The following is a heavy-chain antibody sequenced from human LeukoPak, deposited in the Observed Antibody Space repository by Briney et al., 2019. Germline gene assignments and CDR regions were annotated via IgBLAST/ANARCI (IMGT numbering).Heavy chain of an antibody. Sequence: ASVKVSCKASGYTFTSYGISWVRQAPGQGLEWMGWISAYNGNTNYAQKLQGRVTMTTDTSTSTAYVELRSLRSDDTAVYYCARDASRITMVRGVIGSAFDIWGQGTMVTVSS. CDR1: GYTFTSYG. D-gene: IGHD3-10*01. V-gene: IGHV1-18*01. CDR2: ISAYNGNT. J-gene: IGHJ3*02. CDR3: ARDASRITMVRGVIGSAFDI.